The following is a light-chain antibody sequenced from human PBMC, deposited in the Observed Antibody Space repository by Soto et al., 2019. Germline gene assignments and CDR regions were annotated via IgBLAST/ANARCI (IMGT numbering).Light chain of an antibody. CDR2: DVS. J-gene: IGLJ2*01. CDR1: SSDVGGYKY. CDR3: SSYTSSSTLL. V-gene: IGLV2-14*01. Sequence: QSALTQPASVSGSPGQSITISCTGTSSDVGGYKYVSWYQQHPGNAPKLMIYDVSNRPSGVSNRFSGSKSGNTASLTISGLQAEDEADYYCSSYTSSSTLLFGGGTKLTVL.